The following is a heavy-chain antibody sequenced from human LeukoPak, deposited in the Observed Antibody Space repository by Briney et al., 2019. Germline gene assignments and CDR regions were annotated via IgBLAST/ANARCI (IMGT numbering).Heavy chain of an antibody. CDR1: GFTFSSYW. D-gene: IGHD2-15*01. J-gene: IGHJ4*02. Sequence: GGSLRLSCAASGFTFSSYWMHWVRQAPGKGLVWVSRINYDGSSTSYADSVKGRFTISRDNAKNTLYLQMNSLRAEDTAVYYCARELPFDYWGQGTLVTVSS. CDR2: INYDGSST. CDR3: ARELPFDY. V-gene: IGHV3-74*01.